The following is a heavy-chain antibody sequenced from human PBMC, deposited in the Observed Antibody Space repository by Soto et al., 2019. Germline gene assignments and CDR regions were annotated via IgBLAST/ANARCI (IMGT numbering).Heavy chain of an antibody. V-gene: IGHV4-59*01. CDR3: AGSDYTRNYWYFDL. D-gene: IGHD4-4*01. J-gene: IGHJ2*01. CDR1: GGSISSYY. CDR2: IYYSGST. Sequence: SETLSLTCTVSGGSISSYYWSWIRQPPGKGLEWIGYIYYSGSTNYNPSLKSRVTISVDTSKNQFSLKLSSVTAADTAVYYCAGSDYTRNYWYFDLWGRGTLVTVSS.